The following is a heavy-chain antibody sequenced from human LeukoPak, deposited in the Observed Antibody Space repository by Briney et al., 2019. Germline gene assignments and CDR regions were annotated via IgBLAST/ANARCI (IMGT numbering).Heavy chain of an antibody. CDR1: GFTFSSYS. CDR3: ARASSAKGGSPVNWFDP. V-gene: IGHV3-21*01. J-gene: IGHJ5*02. Sequence: GGSLRLSCAASGFTFSSYSMNWVRQAPGKGLEWVSSISSSSSYIYYADSLKGRFTVSRDNAKNSLYLQMNSLRAEDTAVYYCARASSAKGGSPVNWFDPWGQGTLVTVSS. CDR2: ISSSSSYI. D-gene: IGHD6-25*01.